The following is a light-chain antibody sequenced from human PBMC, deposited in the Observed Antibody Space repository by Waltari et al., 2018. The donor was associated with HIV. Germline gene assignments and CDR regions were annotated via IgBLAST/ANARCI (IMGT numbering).Light chain of an antibody. CDR2: QVS. CDR1: SSDIEPYNY. Sequence: QSALTQPASVSGSPGQSISISCTGTSSDIEPYNYVSWYQQHAGKAPKLLIYQVSHRPSGVSYRFSGSKSGSTASLTISGLQANDEAHYYCSSFTITSTVIFGGGTRLTVL. J-gene: IGLJ2*01. CDR3: SSFTITSTVI. V-gene: IGLV2-14*03.